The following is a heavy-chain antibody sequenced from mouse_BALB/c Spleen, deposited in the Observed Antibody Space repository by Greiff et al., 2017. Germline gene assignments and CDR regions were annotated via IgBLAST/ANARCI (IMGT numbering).Heavy chain of an antibody. J-gene: IGHJ1*01. CDR3: ARGGPYYYGSSYDWYFDV. V-gene: IGHV3-1*02. Sequence: EVHLVESGPDLVKPSQSLSLTCTVTGYSITSGYSWHWIRQFPGNKLEWMGYIHYSGSTNYNPSLKSRISITRDTSKNQFFLQLNSVTTEDTATYYCARGGPYYYGSSYDWYFDVWGAGTTVTVSS. CDR1: GYSITSGYS. D-gene: IGHD1-1*01. CDR2: IHYSGST.